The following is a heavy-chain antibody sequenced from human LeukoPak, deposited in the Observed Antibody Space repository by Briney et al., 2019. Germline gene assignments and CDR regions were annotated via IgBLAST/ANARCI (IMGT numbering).Heavy chain of an antibody. CDR3: ARGYCTGGNCYSPPDY. CDR1: GGSFSDYY. CDR2: INHSGST. J-gene: IGHJ4*02. Sequence: SETLSLTCAVYGGSFSDYYWSWIRQPPGKGLEWIGEINHSGSTNYNPSLKSRVTISVDTSKNQFSLNLSSVTAADTAVYYCARGYCTGGNCYSPPDYWGQGILVTVSS. D-gene: IGHD2-15*01. V-gene: IGHV4-34*01.